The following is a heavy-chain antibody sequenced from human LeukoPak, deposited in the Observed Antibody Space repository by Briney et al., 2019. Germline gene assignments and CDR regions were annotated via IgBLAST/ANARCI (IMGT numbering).Heavy chain of an antibody. V-gene: IGHV1-69*05. Sequence: ASVKVSCKASGGTFSRYAISWVRQAPGQGLEWMGGIIPIFGTANYAQKFQGRVTITTDESTGTAYMELSSLRSEDTAVYYCARAATGDSYGYPGLNYWGQGTLVTVSS. D-gene: IGHD5-18*01. CDR1: GGTFSRYA. CDR2: IIPIFGTA. J-gene: IGHJ4*02. CDR3: ARAATGDSYGYPGLNY.